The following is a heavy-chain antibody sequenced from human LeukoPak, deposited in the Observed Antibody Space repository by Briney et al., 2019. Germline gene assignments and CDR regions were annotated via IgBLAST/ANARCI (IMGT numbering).Heavy chain of an antibody. Sequence: SETLSLTCTVSGGSISNYYWRWIRQPPGKGLEWIGYLYYSGSANYNPSLKSRVTISLDTSKNQFSLKLSSVTAADTAVYYCARIRNYGSGTYIPFVDYWGQGTLVTVSS. CDR3: ARIRNYGSGTYIPFVDY. CDR1: GGSISNYY. CDR2: LYYSGSA. V-gene: IGHV4-59*01. D-gene: IGHD3-10*01. J-gene: IGHJ4*02.